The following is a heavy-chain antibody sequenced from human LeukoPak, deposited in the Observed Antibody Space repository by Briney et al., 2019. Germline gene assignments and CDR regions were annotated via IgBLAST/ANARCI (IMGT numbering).Heavy chain of an antibody. V-gene: IGHV1-2*02. CDR2: INSNSSDT. CDR3: AREALAATKNFDY. CDR1: GYTFTAYY. D-gene: IGHD2-15*01. Sequence: GASVKVSCKASGYTFTAYYMHWVRQAPGQGLEWMGWINSNSSDTDYAQKFQGRVTMTRDTSIGTAYMELSSLISGDTAMYYCAREALAATKNFDYWGQGALVTVSS. J-gene: IGHJ4*02.